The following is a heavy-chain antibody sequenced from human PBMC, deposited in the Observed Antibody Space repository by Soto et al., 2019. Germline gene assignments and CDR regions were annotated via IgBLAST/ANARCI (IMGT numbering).Heavy chain of an antibody. CDR1: RFTFSTYG. Sequence: QVQLVASGGGVVQPGRSLRLSCAASRFTFSTYGMHWVRQAPGKGLEWVAVIWYDGSNKYYADSVKGRFTISRDNSKNPLYLPMNSLRAEDTAVYYCARDVTMAGRFDPWGQGTLGTVAS. D-gene: IGHD3-10*01. CDR2: IWYDGSNK. CDR3: ARDVTMAGRFDP. J-gene: IGHJ5*02. V-gene: IGHV3-33*01.